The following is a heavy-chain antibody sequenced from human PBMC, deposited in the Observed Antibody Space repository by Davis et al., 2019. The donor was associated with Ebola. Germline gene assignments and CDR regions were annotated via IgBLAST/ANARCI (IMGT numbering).Heavy chain of an antibody. CDR1: GFTFSSYG. V-gene: IGHV3-33*06. D-gene: IGHD5-18*01. J-gene: IGHJ4*02. CDR2: IWYDGSNK. CDR3: AKRRAPDTAMVPYYFDY. Sequence: GESLKISCAASGFTFSSYGMHWVRQAPGKGLEWVAVIWYDGSNKYYADSVKGRFTISRDNSKNTLYLQMNSLRAEDTAVYYCAKRRAPDTAMVPYYFDYWGQGTLVTVSS.